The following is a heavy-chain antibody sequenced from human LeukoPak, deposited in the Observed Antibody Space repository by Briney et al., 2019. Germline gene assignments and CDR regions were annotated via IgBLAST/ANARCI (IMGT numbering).Heavy chain of an antibody. J-gene: IGHJ4*02. V-gene: IGHV3-23*01. CDR3: AKGKDSSGWYLVFDY. Sequence: GGSLRLSCAASGFTFSSYAMSWVRQAPGKGLEWVSAISGSGRSTYYADSVKGRFTISRDNSKNTLYLQMNSLRAEDTAVYYCAKGKDSSGWYLVFDYWGQGTLVTVSS. CDR2: ISGSGRST. CDR1: GFTFSSYA. D-gene: IGHD6-19*01.